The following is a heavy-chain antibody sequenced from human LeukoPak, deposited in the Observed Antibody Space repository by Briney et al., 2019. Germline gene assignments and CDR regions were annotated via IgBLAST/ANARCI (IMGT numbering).Heavy chain of an antibody. CDR2: ISGSGGST. CDR3: AKDGPLGYCSGGSCYRRYYFDY. CDR1: GFTFSSYA. D-gene: IGHD2-15*01. Sequence: GGSLRLSCAASGFTFSSYAMSWVRQAPGKGLEWVSAISGSGGSTYYADSVKGRFTISRDNSKNTLYLQMNSLRAEDTAVYYCAKDGPLGYCSGGSCYRRYYFDYWGQGTLVTVSS. J-gene: IGHJ4*02. V-gene: IGHV3-23*01.